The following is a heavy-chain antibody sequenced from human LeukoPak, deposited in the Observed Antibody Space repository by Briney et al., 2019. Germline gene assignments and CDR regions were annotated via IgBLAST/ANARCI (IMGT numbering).Heavy chain of an antibody. CDR2: ISVSGENT. CDR1: GFTLRTSG. CDR3: ANDFRVDFGVFDY. D-gene: IGHD4-17*01. J-gene: IGHJ4*02. Sequence: GGSLRLSCAISGFTLRTSGMSWVRQAPGKGLEWVSGISVSGENTYYADSVKGRFTISRDKSKNTLSLQMNSLRAEDTAVYHCANDFRVDFGVFDYWGQGTLVTVSS. V-gene: IGHV3-23*01.